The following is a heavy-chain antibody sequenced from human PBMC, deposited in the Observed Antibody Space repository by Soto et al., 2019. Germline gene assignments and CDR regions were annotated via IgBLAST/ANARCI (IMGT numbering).Heavy chain of an antibody. CDR1: GYTFTSYG. J-gene: IGHJ4*02. D-gene: IGHD6-13*01. CDR3: AREVVARRGVAAAWSRGYFDY. CDR2: ISAYNGNT. Sequence: ASVKVSCKASGYTFTSYGISWVRQAPGQGLEWMGWISAYNGNTNYAQKLQGRVTMTTDTSTSTAYMELRSLRSDDTAVYYCAREVVARRGVAAAWSRGYFDYWGQGTLVTVAS. V-gene: IGHV1-18*01.